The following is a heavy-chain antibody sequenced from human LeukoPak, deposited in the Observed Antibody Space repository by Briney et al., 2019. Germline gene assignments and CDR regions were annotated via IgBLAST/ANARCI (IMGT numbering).Heavy chain of an antibody. CDR3: ARVRLDGSPYYYYYMDV. D-gene: IGHD6-19*01. CDR2: IYYSGST. Sequence: SETLSLTCTVSGGSISSYYWSWIRQPPRKGLEWIGYIYYSGSTNYNPSLKSRATISVDTSKNQFSLKLSSVTAADTAVYYCARVRLDGSPYYYYYMDVWGKGTTVTVSS. V-gene: IGHV4-59*01. J-gene: IGHJ6*03. CDR1: GGSISSYY.